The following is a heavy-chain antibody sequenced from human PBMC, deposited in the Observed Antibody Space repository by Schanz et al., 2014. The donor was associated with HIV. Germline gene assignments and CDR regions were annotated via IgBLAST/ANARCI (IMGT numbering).Heavy chain of an antibody. CDR2: IDNNGGRT. V-gene: IGHV3-23*04. CDR1: GFTFNTYA. J-gene: IGHJ6*02. CDR3: AKDMVPGDITGAYYYYGVDV. D-gene: IGHD2-2*01. Sequence: VQLVESGGGVVQPGRSLRLSCAASGFTFNTYAMAWVRQAPGKGLECVSSIDNNGGRTYYADSVKGRFTISRDNSKYTLYLQMNSLRVEDTAVYYCAKDMVPGDITGAYYYYGVDVWGQGTTVTVS.